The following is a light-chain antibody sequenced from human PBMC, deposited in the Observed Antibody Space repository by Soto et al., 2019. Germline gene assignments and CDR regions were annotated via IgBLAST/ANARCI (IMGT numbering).Light chain of an antibody. J-gene: IGKJ2*01. CDR1: QSVSSTY. Sequence: EIVLTQSPGTLSLSPGERATLSCRASQSVSSTYLACYQQKPGQAPRPLIYGALCRATGIPDRFSGSGSGTGYTLTISRLEPEDFVGYYCQHYGSSPYTFGQGTKLEIK. V-gene: IGKV3-20*01. CDR3: QHYGSSPYT. CDR2: GAL.